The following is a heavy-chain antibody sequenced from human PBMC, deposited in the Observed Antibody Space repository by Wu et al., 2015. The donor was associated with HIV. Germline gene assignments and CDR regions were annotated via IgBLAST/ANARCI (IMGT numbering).Heavy chain of an antibody. CDR2: INPKSGGT. CDR1: GYTFTGHY. D-gene: IGHD2-2*01. V-gene: IGHV1-2*02. Sequence: QLQLVQSGAEVKKPGASVNVSCKASGYTFTGHYVHWVRQAPGEGLQWMGWINPKSGGTNYAQNFQGRVTMTRDTSISTAYMELSSLRSDDTAVYYCAISTRGMDVVGRRDHGHRLL. J-gene: IGHJ6*03. CDR3: AISTRGMDV.